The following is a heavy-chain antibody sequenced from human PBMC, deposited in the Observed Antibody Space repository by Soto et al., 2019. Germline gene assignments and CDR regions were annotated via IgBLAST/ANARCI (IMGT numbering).Heavy chain of an antibody. D-gene: IGHD6-19*01. Sequence: QVTLKESGPVLVKPTETLTLTCTVSGFSLSNARMGVSWIRQPPGKALEWLAHIFSNDEKSYSTSLKSRLTISKDTSKSQVVLTMTNMDPVDTATYYCARIRIGSGWDGSVGYDYWGQGTLVTVSS. J-gene: IGHJ4*02. V-gene: IGHV2-26*01. CDR2: IFSNDEK. CDR1: GFSLSNARMG. CDR3: ARIRIGSGWDGSVGYDY.